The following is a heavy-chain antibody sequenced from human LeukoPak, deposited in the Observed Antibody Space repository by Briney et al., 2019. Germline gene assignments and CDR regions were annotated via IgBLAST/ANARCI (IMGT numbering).Heavy chain of an antibody. CDR3: ARHRGYSYGWLDY. Sequence: PSETLSLTCAVYGGSFSGYYWSWIRQPPGKGLEWIGEINHSGSTNYNPSLKSRVTISVDTSKNQFSLKLSSVTAADTAVYYCARHRGYSYGWLDYWGQGTLVTVSS. J-gene: IGHJ4*02. V-gene: IGHV4-34*01. CDR1: GGSFSGYY. D-gene: IGHD5-18*01. CDR2: INHSGST.